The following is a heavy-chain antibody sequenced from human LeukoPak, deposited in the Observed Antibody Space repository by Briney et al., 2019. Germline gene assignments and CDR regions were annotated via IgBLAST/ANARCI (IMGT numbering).Heavy chain of an antibody. J-gene: IGHJ4*02. Sequence: PGRSLRLSCGASGFTFSSYAMHWVRQAPGKGLEGVAVISYDGSNKYYADSVKGRFTISRDNSKNTLYLQMNSQRAEDTAVYYCARGRYYYDSSGYYRGYYFDYWGQGTLVTVSS. D-gene: IGHD3-22*01. CDR3: ARGRYYYDSSGYYRGYYFDY. V-gene: IGHV3-30-3*01. CDR1: GFTFSSYA. CDR2: ISYDGSNK.